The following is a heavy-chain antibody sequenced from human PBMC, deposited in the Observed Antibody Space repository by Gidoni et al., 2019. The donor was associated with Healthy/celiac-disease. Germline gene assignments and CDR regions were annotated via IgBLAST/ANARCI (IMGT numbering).Heavy chain of an antibody. D-gene: IGHD3-3*01. Sequence: QVQLQESGPGLVKPSETLSLTCTVSGGAISSYYWSWIRQPAGKGLEWIGRIYTSGSTNYNPSLKSRVTMSVDTSKNQFSLKLSSVTAADTAVYYCARVRLRFLEWTWFDPWGQGTLVTVSS. J-gene: IGHJ5*02. CDR1: GGAISSYY. CDR3: ARVRLRFLEWTWFDP. CDR2: IYTSGST. V-gene: IGHV4-4*07.